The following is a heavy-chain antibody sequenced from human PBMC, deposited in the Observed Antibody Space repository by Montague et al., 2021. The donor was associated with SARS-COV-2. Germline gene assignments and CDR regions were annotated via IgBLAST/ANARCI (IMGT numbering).Heavy chain of an antibody. V-gene: IGHV4-59*01. D-gene: IGHD3-3*01. CDR1: GGSIRSYY. Sequence: SETLSLTSSFSGGSIRSYYWSWIRLPPGKALEWLGYIYYTGETTHKPSLKSRVTISVDTSRSQFSLRLTSVTAADTAVYFCARFWSGYVDKWSQGTLVTVSS. CDR3: ARFWSGYVDK. CDR2: IYYTGET. J-gene: IGHJ4*02.